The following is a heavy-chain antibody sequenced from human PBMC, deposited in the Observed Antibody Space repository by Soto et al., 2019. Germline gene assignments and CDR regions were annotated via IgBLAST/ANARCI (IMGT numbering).Heavy chain of an antibody. J-gene: IGHJ6*02. CDR1: GFTLSSYS. V-gene: IGHV3-48*02. CDR3: ARDNPRSSGWDV. Sequence: EVQLVESGGGLVQPGGSLRLSCEASGFTLSSYSMNWARQAPGQGLEGVSYISSSSSTIYYADSVKGRFTISRDNAKNSLYLQMNSLRDEDTAVYYCARDNPRSSGWDVWGQGTTVTVSS. CDR2: ISSSSSTI.